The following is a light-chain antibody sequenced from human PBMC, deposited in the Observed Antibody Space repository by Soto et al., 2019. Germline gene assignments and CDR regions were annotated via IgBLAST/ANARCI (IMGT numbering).Light chain of an antibody. Sequence: QSVLTQPASVSGSPGQSIIISCTGTSSDVGSYNFVSWYQQHPGKAPKLMIYEVSKRPSGVSNRFSGSKSGNTASLTVSGLQPEDEADYYCCSYAGNIGVFGGGTKLTVL. J-gene: IGLJ3*02. V-gene: IGLV2-23*02. CDR3: CSYAGNIGV. CDR2: EVS. CDR1: SSDVGSYNF.